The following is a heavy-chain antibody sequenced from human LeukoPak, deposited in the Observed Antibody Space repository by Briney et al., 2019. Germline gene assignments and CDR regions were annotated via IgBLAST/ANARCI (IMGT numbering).Heavy chain of an antibody. V-gene: IGHV4-30-4*01. D-gene: IGHD3-10*01. CDR3: ARDNGSGSYSDY. CDR1: GGSISSGDYY. Sequence: PSETLSLTCTVSGGSISSGDYYWSWIRQPPGKGLEWIGYIYYSGSTYYNPSLKSRVTISVDTSKNQFSLKLSSVTAADTAVYYCARDNGSGSYSDYWGQGTLVTVSS. CDR2: IYYSGST. J-gene: IGHJ4*02.